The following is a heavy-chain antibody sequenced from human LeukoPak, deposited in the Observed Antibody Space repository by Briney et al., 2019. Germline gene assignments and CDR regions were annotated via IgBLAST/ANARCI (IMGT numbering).Heavy chain of an antibody. V-gene: IGHV4-4*02. J-gene: IGHJ4*02. D-gene: IGHD3-10*01. Sequence: EIYHRGATNYNPSLTRGGTISVDKSKNQVSLKLSSVTAADTAVYYCARWVFYGSGSYWFDYWGQGTLVTVSS. CDR3: ARWVFYGSGSYWFDY. CDR2: IYHRGAT.